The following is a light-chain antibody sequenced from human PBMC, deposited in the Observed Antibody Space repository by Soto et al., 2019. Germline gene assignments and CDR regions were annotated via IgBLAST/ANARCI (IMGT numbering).Light chain of an antibody. V-gene: IGKV3-20*01. Sequence: EIVLTQSPGTLSLSPGERATLSCRASHNIDSNCLAWYQQKVGQAPRLLIYGASSRATGIPGRFSGGGSGTNFTLTITRLEAEDFAVYYWQQCSSSAGTFGQGTKLEIK. J-gene: IGKJ2*01. CDR3: QQCSSSAGT. CDR1: HNIDSNC. CDR2: GAS.